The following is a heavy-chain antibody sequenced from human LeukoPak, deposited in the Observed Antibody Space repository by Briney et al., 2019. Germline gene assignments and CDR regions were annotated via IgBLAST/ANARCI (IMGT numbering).Heavy chain of an antibody. D-gene: IGHD1-26*01. V-gene: IGHV4-34*01. Sequence: SETLSLTCAVYGGSFSGYYWTWIRQPPGKGLEWIGELNHSGSTNYNPSLKSRVTISVDTSKNQFSLKLSSVTAADTAVYYCARLGQQLLRGFDPWGQGTLVTVSS. CDR2: LNHSGST. CDR1: GGSFSGYY. CDR3: ARLGQQLLRGFDP. J-gene: IGHJ5*02.